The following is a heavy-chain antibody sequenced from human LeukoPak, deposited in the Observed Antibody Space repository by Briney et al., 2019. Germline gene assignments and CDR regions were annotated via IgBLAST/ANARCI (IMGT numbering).Heavy chain of an antibody. D-gene: IGHD6-19*01. V-gene: IGHV3-30*18. Sequence: GGSLRLSCAASGFTFSSYGMHWVRQAPGKGLEWVAVISYDGSNKYYADSVKGRFTISRDNSKNTLYLQMNSLRAEDTAVYYCAKDLMNPTVAATPYYYGMDVWGQGTTVTVSS. CDR1: GFTFSSYG. J-gene: IGHJ6*02. CDR3: AKDLMNPTVAATPYYYGMDV. CDR2: ISYDGSNK.